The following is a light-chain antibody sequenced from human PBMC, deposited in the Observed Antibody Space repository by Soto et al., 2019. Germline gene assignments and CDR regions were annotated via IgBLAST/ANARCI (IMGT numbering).Light chain of an antibody. V-gene: IGKV3D-20*02. CDR2: DAS. CDR1: QSVRSTY. Sequence: EIVMTQSPVTLSVSPGERATLSCRASQSVRSTYLAWYQQKPGQAPRLFIYDASNMATGIPARFSGSGSGTDFTLTISSLEPEDFAVYYCQQRSNWPITFGQGTRLEMK. CDR3: QQRSNWPIT. J-gene: IGKJ5*01.